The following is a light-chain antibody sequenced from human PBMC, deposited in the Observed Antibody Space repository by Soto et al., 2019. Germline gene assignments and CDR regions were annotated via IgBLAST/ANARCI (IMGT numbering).Light chain of an antibody. CDR2: GAF. V-gene: IGKV3-15*01. CDR1: QSINSN. Sequence: EIVMTQSPVTLSVSPGARAPLSCRASQSINSNLAWYQQQPGQAPSLLIYGAFTKATGIPARFSGTGSGTEFTLTISSLQPDDFATYYCQHYNSYSEAFGQGTKVDIK. CDR3: QHYNSYSEA. J-gene: IGKJ1*01.